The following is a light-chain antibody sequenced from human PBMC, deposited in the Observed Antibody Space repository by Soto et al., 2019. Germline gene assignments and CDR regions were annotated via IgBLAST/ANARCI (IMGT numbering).Light chain of an antibody. Sequence: QSVLTQPRSVSGSPGQSVTISCTGTSSDIGVSNSVSWYQQHPGKAPKLMIYDVSKWPSGVPDRFSGSKSGNTASLTNSGLQVEDEADYFCCSYAGSVAFGGGTKLTVL. V-gene: IGLV2-11*01. CDR3: CSYAGSVA. CDR1: SSDIGVSNS. CDR2: DVS. J-gene: IGLJ2*01.